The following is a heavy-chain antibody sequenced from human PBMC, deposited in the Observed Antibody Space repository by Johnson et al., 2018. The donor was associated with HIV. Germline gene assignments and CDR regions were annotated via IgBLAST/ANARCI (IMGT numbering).Heavy chain of an antibody. CDR3: AKDRAVGYSSGWYQAVINAFDI. J-gene: IGHJ3*02. V-gene: IGHV3-30*18. Sequence: VQLVESGGGLVQPGGSLRLSCAASGFTFSSYWMHWVRQAPGKGLVLVAVISYDGSNKYYADSVKGRFTISRDNSKNTLYLQMNSLRAEDTAVYYCAKDRAVGYSSGWYQAVINAFDIWGQGTMVTVSS. CDR2: ISYDGSNK. D-gene: IGHD6-19*01. CDR1: GFTFSSYW.